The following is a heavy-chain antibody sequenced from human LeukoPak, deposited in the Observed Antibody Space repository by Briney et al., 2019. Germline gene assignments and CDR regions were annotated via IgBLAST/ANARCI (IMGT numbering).Heavy chain of an antibody. CDR3: VKPYGDPNAEYFQH. CDR1: GFTFSSYA. D-gene: IGHD4-17*01. V-gene: IGHV3-64D*06. CDR2: ISSNGGST. Sequence: GGSLRLSCSASGFTFSSYAMHWVRQAPGKGLEYVSAISSNGGSTYYADSVKGRLTISRDNSKNTLYLQMSSLRAEDTAVYYCVKPYGDPNAEYFQHWGQGTLVTVSS. J-gene: IGHJ1*01.